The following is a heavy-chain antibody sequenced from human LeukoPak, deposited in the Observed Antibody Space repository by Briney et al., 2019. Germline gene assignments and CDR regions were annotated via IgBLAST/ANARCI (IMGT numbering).Heavy chain of an antibody. Sequence: ASVKVSCKASGYTFTGYYMHWVRQAPGQGLEWMGIINPSGGSTSYAQKFQGRVTMTRDMSTSTVYMELSSLRSEDTAVYYCARALAYYYDSSASGPDYWGQGTLVTVSS. CDR1: GYTFTGYY. CDR2: INPSGGST. J-gene: IGHJ4*02. CDR3: ARALAYYYDSSASGPDY. D-gene: IGHD3-22*01. V-gene: IGHV1-46*01.